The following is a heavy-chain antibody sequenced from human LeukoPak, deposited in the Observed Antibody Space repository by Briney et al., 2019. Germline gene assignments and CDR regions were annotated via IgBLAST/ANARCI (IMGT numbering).Heavy chain of an antibody. CDR3: ARLWFGAYYFDY. V-gene: IGHV4-39*01. CDR2: IFYSGST. CDR1: GGSISSGGYS. J-gene: IGHJ4*02. Sequence: SETLSLTCTVSGGSISSGGYSWGWIRQPPGKGLAWIGNIFYSGSTYYNPSLKSRVTISVDTSRSQFSLKLNSVTAADTAVYYCARLWFGAYYFDYWGQGTLVTVSS. D-gene: IGHD3-10*01.